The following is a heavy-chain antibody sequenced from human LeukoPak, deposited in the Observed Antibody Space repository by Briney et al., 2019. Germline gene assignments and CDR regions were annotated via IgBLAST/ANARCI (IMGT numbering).Heavy chain of an antibody. CDR1: GGSISSSSYY. D-gene: IGHD1-1*01. Sequence: SETLSLTCTASGGSISSSSYYWGWIRQPPGKGLEWIGSIYYSGSTYYNPSLKSRVTISVDTSKNQFSLKLSSVTAADTAVYYCARTGHIDYWGQGTLVTVSS. V-gene: IGHV4-39*01. CDR2: IYYSGST. CDR3: ARTGHIDY. J-gene: IGHJ4*02.